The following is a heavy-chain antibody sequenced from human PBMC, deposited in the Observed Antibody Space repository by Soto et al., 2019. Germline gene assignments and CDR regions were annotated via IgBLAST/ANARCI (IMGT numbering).Heavy chain of an antibody. Sequence: QVQLVQSGAEVKKPGASVKVSCKASGYSFSSSSISWVRQAPGQGLEWMGWISAVNGNTNYAQKFQGRVTMTTDTSTSTAYMEMRSMRSDDTAVYYCARGWALGDNWGQGTLVTVSS. CDR1: GYSFSSSS. J-gene: IGHJ4*02. V-gene: IGHV1-18*04. D-gene: IGHD1-26*01. CDR3: ARGWALGDN. CDR2: ISAVNGNT.